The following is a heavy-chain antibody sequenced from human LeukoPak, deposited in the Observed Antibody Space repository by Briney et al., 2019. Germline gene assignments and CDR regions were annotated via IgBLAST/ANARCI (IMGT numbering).Heavy chain of an antibody. CDR2: IRANNGNT. D-gene: IGHD6-13*01. J-gene: IGHJ3*02. V-gene: IGHV1-18*01. Sequence: GASVKVSCKASGYTITTYAITWVRQAPGQGLEWMGWIRANNGNTNYAQKLQGRVTMTTDTSTSTAYMELRSLRSDDTAVYYCAREGDSSWLHDAFDIWGQGTMVTVSS. CDR3: AREGDSSWLHDAFDI. CDR1: GYTITTYA.